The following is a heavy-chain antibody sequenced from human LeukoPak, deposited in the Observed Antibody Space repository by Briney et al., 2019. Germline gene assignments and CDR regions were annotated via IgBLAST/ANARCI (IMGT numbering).Heavy chain of an antibody. J-gene: IGHJ1*01. D-gene: IGHD6-19*01. CDR2: IIPIFGTA. Sequence: ASVKVSCKASGGTFSSYAISWVRQAPGQGLEWMGGIIPIFGTANYAQKFQGRVTITADKSTSTAYMELSSLRSEDTAVYYCASSLLGSSGWPESEYFHHWGQGTLVIVSS. CDR3: ASSLLGSSGWPESEYFHH. CDR1: GGTFSSYA. V-gene: IGHV1-69*06.